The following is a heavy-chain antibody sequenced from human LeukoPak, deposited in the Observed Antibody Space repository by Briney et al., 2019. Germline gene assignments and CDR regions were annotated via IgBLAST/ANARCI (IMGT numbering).Heavy chain of an antibody. J-gene: IGHJ6*04. CDR1: GFTFSSYE. CDR3: AELGITMIGGV. CDR2: ISSSGSTI. Sequence: GGSLRLSCAASGFTFSSYEMNCVRQAAGEGLEWVSYISSSGSTIYYADSVKGRFTISRDNAKNSLYLQMNSLRAEDTAVYYCAELGITMIGGVWGKGTTVTISS. D-gene: IGHD3-10*02. V-gene: IGHV3-48*03.